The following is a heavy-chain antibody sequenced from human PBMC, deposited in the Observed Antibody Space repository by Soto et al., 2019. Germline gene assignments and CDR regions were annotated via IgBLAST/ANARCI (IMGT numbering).Heavy chain of an antibody. V-gene: IGHV4-59*08. CDR1: GGSISSYY. D-gene: IGHD3-3*01. J-gene: IGHJ4*02. CDR2: IYYSGST. Sequence: SETLSLTCTVSGGSISSYYWSWIRQPPGKGLEWIGYIYYSGSTNYNPSLKSRVTISVDTSKNQFSLKLSSVTAADTAVYYCARHPAYYDFWSGYYTLSYFDYWGQGTLVTVSS. CDR3: ARHPAYYDFWSGYYTLSYFDY.